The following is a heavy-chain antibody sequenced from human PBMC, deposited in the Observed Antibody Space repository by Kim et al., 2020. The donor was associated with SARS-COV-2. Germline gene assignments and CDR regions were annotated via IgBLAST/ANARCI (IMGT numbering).Heavy chain of an antibody. D-gene: IGHD3-9*01. CDR2: IDPSDSYT. V-gene: IGHV5-10-1*01. CDR1: GYSFTSYW. CDR3: ARVSYYDILTGYYDLDY. Sequence: GESLKISCKGSGYSFTSYWISWVRQMPGKGLEWMGRIDPSDSYTNYSPSFQGHVTISADKSISTAYLQWSSLKASDTAMYYCARVSYYDILTGYYDLDYWGQGTLVTVSS. J-gene: IGHJ4*02.